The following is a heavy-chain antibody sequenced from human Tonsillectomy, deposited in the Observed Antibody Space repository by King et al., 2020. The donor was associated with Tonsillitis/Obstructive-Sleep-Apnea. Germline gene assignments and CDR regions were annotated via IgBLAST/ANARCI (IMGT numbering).Heavy chain of an antibody. CDR1: GFTFDDYA. J-gene: IGHJ6*03. Sequence: VQLVESGGGLVQPGRSLRLSCAASGFTFDDYAMHWVRQTPGKGLEWVSGISWNSRRIGYADSVKGRFTISRDNAKSSLYLEMNSLRVEDTALYYCAKDHGLAGYFYYMGVWGKGTTVTVS. D-gene: IGHD2-21*01. CDR2: ISWNSRRI. CDR3: AKDHGLAGYFYYMGV. V-gene: IGHV3-9*01.